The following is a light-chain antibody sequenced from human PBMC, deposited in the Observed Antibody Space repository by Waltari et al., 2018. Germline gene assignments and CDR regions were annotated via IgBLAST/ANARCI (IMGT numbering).Light chain of an antibody. J-gene: IGLJ2*01. CDR3: AAWDDSLNAVV. CDR1: RSNIGSNT. V-gene: IGLV1-44*01. CDR2: SNN. Sequence: QSVLTQPPSASRTPGQRVTISCYGSRSNIGSNTANWYQQLPGTAPKLLIYSNNQRPSGFPDRFSGSKSGTSASLAISGLQSEDEADYYCAAWDDSLNAVVFGGGTKLTVL.